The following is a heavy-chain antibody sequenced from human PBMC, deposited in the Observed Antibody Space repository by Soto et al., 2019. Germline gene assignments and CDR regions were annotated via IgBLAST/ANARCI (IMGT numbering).Heavy chain of an antibody. CDR2: IKQEGSEK. CDR3: ARDVLPVSPA. J-gene: IGHJ5*02. V-gene: IGHV3-7*01. CDR1: GFTFSNNW. Sequence: GGSLRLSCAAPGFTFSNNWMGWVRQAQGKGLEWVANIKQEGSEKYYVHSVKGRSTISRDNANNSLYLQLNSLRAEYSSVYYCARDVLPVSPAWGQGTLVTVSS.